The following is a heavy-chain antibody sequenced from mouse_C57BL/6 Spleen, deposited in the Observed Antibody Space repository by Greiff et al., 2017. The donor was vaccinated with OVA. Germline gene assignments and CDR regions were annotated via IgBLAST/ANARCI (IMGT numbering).Heavy chain of an antibody. CDR2: IDPSDSYT. J-gene: IGHJ1*03. Sequence: QVQLQQSGAELVKPGASVKLSCKASGYTFTSYWMQWVKQRPGQGLEWIGEIDPSDSYTNYNQKFKGKATLTVDTSSSTAYMQLSSLTSEDSAVYYCARKGGSSWRGWYFDVWGTGTTVTVSS. D-gene: IGHD1-1*01. CDR3: ARKGGSSWRGWYFDV. CDR1: GYTFTSYW. V-gene: IGHV1-50*01.